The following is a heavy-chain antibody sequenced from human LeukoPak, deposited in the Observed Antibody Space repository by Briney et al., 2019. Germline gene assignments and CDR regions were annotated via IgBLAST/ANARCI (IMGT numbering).Heavy chain of an antibody. D-gene: IGHD2-2*01. CDR2: ISGSGGST. J-gene: IGHJ3*02. V-gene: IGHV3-23*01. CDR1: GFTFSSYA. CDR3: ANLWDIVVVPAANGAFDI. Sequence: QTGGSLRLSCAASGFTFSSYAMSWVRQAPGKGLEWVSAISGSGGSTYYADSVKGRFTISRDNSKNTLYLQMNSLRAEDTAVYYCANLWDIVVVPAANGAFDIWGQGTMVTVSS.